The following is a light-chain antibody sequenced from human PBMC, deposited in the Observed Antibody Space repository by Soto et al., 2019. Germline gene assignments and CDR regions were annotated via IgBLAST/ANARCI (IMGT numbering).Light chain of an antibody. CDR3: QQFNSYPLT. CDR1: QGISSY. CDR2: AAS. J-gene: IGKJ4*01. V-gene: IGKV1-9*01. Sequence: DIQLTQSPSFLSASVGDRVTITCRASQGISSYLAWYHQKPGKAPKLLIYAASTLQSGVPSRFSGSGSGTEFTLTISSLQPEDFATYDCQQFNSYPLTLGGGTKV.